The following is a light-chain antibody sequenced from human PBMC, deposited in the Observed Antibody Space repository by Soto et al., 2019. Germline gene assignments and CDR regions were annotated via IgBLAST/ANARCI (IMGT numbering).Light chain of an antibody. CDR2: DVS. CDR3: CSYAGSYTGV. CDR1: SSDVGGYNY. V-gene: IGLV2-11*01. Sequence: QSALTQPRSVSGSPGQSVTISCTGTSSDVGGYNYVSWYQQHPGKAPKLMIYDVSKRPSGVPDRFSGSKSGNTASLTISGLQAEDEADYYCCSYAGSYTGVFGGATKLPVL. J-gene: IGLJ2*01.